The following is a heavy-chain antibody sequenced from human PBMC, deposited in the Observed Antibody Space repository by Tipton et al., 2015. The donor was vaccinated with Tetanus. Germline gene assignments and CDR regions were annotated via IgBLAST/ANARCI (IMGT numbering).Heavy chain of an antibody. CDR3: AKDSPYSSSWSSNYFDY. Sequence: SLRLSCAASGFSFSDHYMDWVRQAPGKGLEWVSGISWNSGSIGYADSVKGRFTISRDNAKNSLYLQMNSLRAEDTALYYCAKDSPYSSSWSSNYFDYWGQGTLVTVSS. CDR2: ISWNSGSI. J-gene: IGHJ4*02. CDR1: GFSFSDHY. D-gene: IGHD6-13*01. V-gene: IGHV3-9*01.